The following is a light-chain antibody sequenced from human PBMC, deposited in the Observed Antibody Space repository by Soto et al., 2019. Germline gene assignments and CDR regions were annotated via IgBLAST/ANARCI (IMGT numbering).Light chain of an antibody. Sequence: EIVLTQSPGTLSSSPGERATLSCRASQTVTSNYLAWYQQKPGQAPRLLFFGASIRATGLPDRFSGGGSGTDFTLTISRLEPEDFAVYYCQQYGSSLWTFGQGTKV. CDR3: QQYGSSLWT. V-gene: IGKV3-20*01. CDR1: QTVTSNY. J-gene: IGKJ1*01. CDR2: GAS.